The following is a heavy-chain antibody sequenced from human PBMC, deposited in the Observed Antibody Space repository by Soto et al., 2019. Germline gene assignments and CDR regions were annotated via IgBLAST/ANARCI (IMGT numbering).Heavy chain of an antibody. CDR2: ISYDGSNK. Sequence: PGGSLRLSCAASGFTFSSYGMHWVRQAPGKGLEWVAVISYDGSNKYYADSVKGRFTISRDNSKNTLYLQMNSLRAEDTAVYYCARAVYYYYMDVWGKGTTVTVSS. CDR1: GFTFSSYG. CDR3: ARAVYYYYMDV. J-gene: IGHJ6*03. V-gene: IGHV3-30*03.